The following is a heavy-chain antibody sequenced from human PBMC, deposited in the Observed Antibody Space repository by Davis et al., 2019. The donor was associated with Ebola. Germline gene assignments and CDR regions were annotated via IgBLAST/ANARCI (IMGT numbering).Heavy chain of an antibody. Sequence: GESLKISCAASGFTVSSNYMSWVRQAPGKGLEWVSVSYSGGSTYYADSVKGRFTISRDNSKNTLYLQMNSLRAEDTAVYYCAVNYYYYYGMDVWGQGTTVTVSS. J-gene: IGHJ6*02. CDR2: SYSGGST. CDR3: AVNYYYYYGMDV. V-gene: IGHV3-66*01. CDR1: GFTVSSNY.